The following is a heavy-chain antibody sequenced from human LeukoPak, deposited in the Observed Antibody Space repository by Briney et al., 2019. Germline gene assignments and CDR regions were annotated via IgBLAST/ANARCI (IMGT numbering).Heavy chain of an antibody. Sequence: ASVKVSCKASGYTFTGYYMHWVRQAPGQGLEWMGWINPNSGGTNYAQKFQGRVTMTRDTSISTAYMELSRLRSDDTAVYYCASLGYCSSTSCYGSPYYYMDVWGKGTTVTVSS. J-gene: IGHJ6*03. D-gene: IGHD2-2*01. CDR3: ASLGYCSSTSCYGSPYYYMDV. CDR2: INPNSGGT. V-gene: IGHV1-2*02. CDR1: GYTFTGYY.